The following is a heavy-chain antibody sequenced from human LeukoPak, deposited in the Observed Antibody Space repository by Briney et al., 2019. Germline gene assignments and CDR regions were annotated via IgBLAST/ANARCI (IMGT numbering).Heavy chain of an antibody. CDR2: IIPILGIA. D-gene: IGHD3/OR15-3a*01. CDR1: GGTFSSYA. J-gene: IGHJ6*03. CDR3: AKDGHYYYYYMDV. V-gene: IGHV1-69*04. Sequence: GASVKVSCKASGGTFSSYAISWVRQAPGQGLEWMGRIIPILGIANYAQKFQGRVTITADKSTSTAYMELNSLRAEDTAVYYCAKDGHYYYYYMDVWGKGTTVTVSS.